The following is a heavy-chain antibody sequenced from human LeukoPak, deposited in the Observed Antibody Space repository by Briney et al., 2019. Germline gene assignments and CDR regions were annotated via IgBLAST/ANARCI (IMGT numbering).Heavy chain of an antibody. CDR3: ARGGMVRRVMGAFDI. CDR1: GFTFSSYG. J-gene: IGHJ3*02. Sequence: GSLRLSCAASGFTFSSYGMHWVRQAPGKGLEWVAVIWYDGSNKYYADSVKGRFTVSGDNAKNSLYLQMNSLRAEDTAVFYCARGGMVRRVMGAFDIWGQGTLVTVSS. V-gene: IGHV3-33*01. CDR2: IWYDGSNK. D-gene: IGHD3-10*01.